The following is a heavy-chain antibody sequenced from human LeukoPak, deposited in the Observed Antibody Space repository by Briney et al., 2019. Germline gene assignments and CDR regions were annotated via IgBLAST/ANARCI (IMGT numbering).Heavy chain of an antibody. Sequence: ASVKVSCKASGYTFTGYYIHWVRQAPGQGLEWMGWINPDSGGTNYAQKFEGRVTMTRDTSISTAYMELSRLRSDDTAVYFCARDRGYDSVGFNWFDPWGQGTLVTVSS. J-gene: IGHJ5*02. CDR3: ARDRGYDSVGFNWFDP. D-gene: IGHD3-22*01. V-gene: IGHV1-2*02. CDR1: GYTFTGYY. CDR2: INPDSGGT.